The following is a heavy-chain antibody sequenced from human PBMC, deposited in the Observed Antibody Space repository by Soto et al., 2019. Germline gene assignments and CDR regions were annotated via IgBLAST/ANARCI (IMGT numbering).Heavy chain of an antibody. V-gene: IGHV3-48*01. CDR2: ISSSSSTI. CDR3: ARDWDSSVHSFDL. D-gene: IGHD1-26*01. CDR1: GITFGGYS. Sequence: EVQLVESGGGLVQPGGSLRLSCAASGITFGGYSMNWVRQAPGMGLEWVSYISSSSSTIYYADSVKGRFTISRDNAKHSLYLQMSSLRAEDTAVYYCARDWDSSVHSFDLWGQGTLVAVSS. J-gene: IGHJ4*02.